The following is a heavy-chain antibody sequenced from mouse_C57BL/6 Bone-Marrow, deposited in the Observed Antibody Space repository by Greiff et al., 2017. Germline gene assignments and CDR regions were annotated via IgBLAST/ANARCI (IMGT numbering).Heavy chain of an antibody. V-gene: IGHV1-53*01. CDR3: ARHYGSSYGYWYFDV. D-gene: IGHD1-1*01. J-gene: IGHJ1*03. CDR1: GYTFTSYW. CDR2: INPSNGGT. Sequence: QVQLQQPGTELVKPGASVKLSCKASGYTFTSYWMHWVKQRPGQGLEWIGNINPSNGGTNYNEKFKSKATLTVDKSSSTAYMQLSSLTSEDSSVYYCARHYGSSYGYWYFDVWGTGTTVTVSS.